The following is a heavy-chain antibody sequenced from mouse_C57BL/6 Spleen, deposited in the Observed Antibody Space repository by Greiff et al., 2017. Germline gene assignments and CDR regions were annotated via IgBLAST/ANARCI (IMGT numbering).Heavy chain of an antibody. J-gene: IGHJ4*01. CDR3: AREKWMDY. Sequence: EVHLVESGGGLVKPGGSLKLSCAASGFTFSSYAMSWVRQTPEKRLEWVATISDGGSYTYYPDNVKGRFTISRDNAKNNLYLQMSHLKSEDTAMYYCAREKWMDYWGQGTSVTVSS. D-gene: IGHD1-3*01. CDR1: GFTFSSYA. CDR2: ISDGGSYT. V-gene: IGHV5-4*01.